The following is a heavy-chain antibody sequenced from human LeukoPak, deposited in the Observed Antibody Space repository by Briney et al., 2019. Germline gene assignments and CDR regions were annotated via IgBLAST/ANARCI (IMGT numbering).Heavy chain of an antibody. V-gene: IGHV3-48*03. Sequence: PGGSLRLSCAASGFTFSSYEMNWVRQAPGKGLEWVSYISSSGSTIYYADSVKGRFTISRDNAKNSLYLQMNSLRAEDTAVYYCARDGDNWNDDPGFDAFDIWGQGTMVTVSS. J-gene: IGHJ3*02. CDR3: ARDGDNWNDDPGFDAFDI. CDR2: ISSSGSTI. D-gene: IGHD1-20*01. CDR1: GFTFSSYE.